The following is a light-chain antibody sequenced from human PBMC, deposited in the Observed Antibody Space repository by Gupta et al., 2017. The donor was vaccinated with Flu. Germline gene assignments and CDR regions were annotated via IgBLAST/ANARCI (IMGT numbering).Light chain of an antibody. CDR2: EIR. CDR1: SSDVGGHNY. Sequence: SALTQPPSASGSPGQSVTISCTGTSSDVGGHNYVSWYQQHPGKAPKVMIYEIRKRPSGVPDRFSGTKSGNTASLTGSVLQAEDEAYYYCSSYAGNNNYVFGTGTKVTVL. CDR3: SSYAGNNNYV. V-gene: IGLV2-8*01. J-gene: IGLJ1*01.